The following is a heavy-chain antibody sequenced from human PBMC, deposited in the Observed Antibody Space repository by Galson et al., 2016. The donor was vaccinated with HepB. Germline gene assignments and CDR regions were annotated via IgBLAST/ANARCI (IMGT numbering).Heavy chain of an antibody. CDR2: IGVGSGDI. CDR1: GYTFTNYG. CDR3: AADYHDTYFDP. J-gene: IGHJ5*02. Sequence: SVKVSCKASGYTFTNYGITWVRQARGQRLEWIGWIGVGSGDISYAQKFQERVTITSDTSTNTAYMELSSLRSEDTAVYYCAADYHDTYFDPWGQGTLVTVSS. D-gene: IGHD3-16*02. V-gene: IGHV1-58*02.